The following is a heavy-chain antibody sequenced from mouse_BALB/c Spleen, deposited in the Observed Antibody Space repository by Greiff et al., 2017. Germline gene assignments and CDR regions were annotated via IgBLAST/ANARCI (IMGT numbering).Heavy chain of an antibody. Sequence: DVQLQQSGAELVRSGASVKLSCTASGFNIKDYYMHWVKQRPEQGLEWIGWIDPENGDTEYAPKFQGKATMTADTSSNTAYLQLSSLTSEDTAVYYCNVHYYGVATRAMDYWGQGTSVTVSS. J-gene: IGHJ4*01. CDR3: NVHYYGVATRAMDY. V-gene: IGHV14-4*02. CDR1: GFNIKDYY. D-gene: IGHD1-2*01. CDR2: IDPENGDT.